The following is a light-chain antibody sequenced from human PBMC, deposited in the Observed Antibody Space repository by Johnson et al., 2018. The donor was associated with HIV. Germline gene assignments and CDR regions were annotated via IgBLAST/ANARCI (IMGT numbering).Light chain of an antibody. CDR2: ENN. CDR1: SSNIGNNY. V-gene: IGLV1-51*02. Sequence: QSALTQPPSVSAAPGQKVTISCSGSSSNIGNNYVSWYQQLPGTAPKLLIYENNKRPSGIPDRFSGSKSGTSATLGITGLQTGDAADYYCGTWDSSFIAYYVFGTGTKVTVL. CDR3: GTWDSSFIAYYV. J-gene: IGLJ1*01.